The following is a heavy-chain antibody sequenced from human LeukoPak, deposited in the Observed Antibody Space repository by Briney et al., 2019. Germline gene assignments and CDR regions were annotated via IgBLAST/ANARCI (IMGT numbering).Heavy chain of an antibody. Sequence: XETLSLTCTVCGGSISSSSYYWGWIRQPPGKGLEWIGSIYYSGSTYYNPSLKSRVTISVDTSKNQFSLKLSSVTAADTAVYYCARGLGGSYHYWGQGTLVTVSS. CDR1: GGSISSSSYY. D-gene: IGHD1-26*01. CDR2: IYYSGST. J-gene: IGHJ4*02. CDR3: ARGLGGSYHY. V-gene: IGHV4-39*07.